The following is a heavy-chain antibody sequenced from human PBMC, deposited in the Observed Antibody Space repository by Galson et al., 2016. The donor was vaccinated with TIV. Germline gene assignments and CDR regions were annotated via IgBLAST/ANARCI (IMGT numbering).Heavy chain of an antibody. CDR1: GGTFSTYA. Sequence: SCKASGGTFSTYAISWVRQAPGQGLEWMGGIIPIFDTTNYAEKFQGRVTITADESTSTAYLELSSPRPENTAIYYCALTYCGGDCYPPGGMDVWGQGTTVTVSS. J-gene: IGHJ6*02. D-gene: IGHD2-21*02. CDR2: IIPIFDTT. CDR3: ALTYCGGDCYPPGGMDV. V-gene: IGHV1-69*01.